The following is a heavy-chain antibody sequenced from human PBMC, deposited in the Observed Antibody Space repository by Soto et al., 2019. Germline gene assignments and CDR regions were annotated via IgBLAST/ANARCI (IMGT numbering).Heavy chain of an antibody. CDR2: IYPGDSDT. V-gene: IGHV5-51*01. CDR1: GYSFTSYW. CDR3: ARVASITIFGVVNYGMDV. D-gene: IGHD3-3*01. J-gene: IGHJ6*02. Sequence: GESLKISCKGSGYSFTSYWIGRVRQMPGKGLEWMGIIYPGDSDTRYSPSFPGQVTISADKSISTAYLQWSSLKASDTAMYYCARVASITIFGVVNYGMDVWGQGTTVTVSS.